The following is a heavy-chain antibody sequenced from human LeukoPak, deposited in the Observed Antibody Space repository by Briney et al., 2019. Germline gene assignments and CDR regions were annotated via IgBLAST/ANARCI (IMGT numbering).Heavy chain of an antibody. V-gene: IGHV6-1*01. CDR1: GDSVSSNSAA. CDR2: TYYRSKWYN. Sequence: SQTHSLTCAISGDSVSSNSAAWNWIRQSPSRGLEWLGRTYYRSKWYNDYAVSVKSRITINPDTSKNQFSLKLSSVTAADTAVYYCARGRSQLLRRNWFDPWGQGTLVTVSS. CDR3: ARGRSQLLRRNWFDP. J-gene: IGHJ5*02. D-gene: IGHD2-2*01.